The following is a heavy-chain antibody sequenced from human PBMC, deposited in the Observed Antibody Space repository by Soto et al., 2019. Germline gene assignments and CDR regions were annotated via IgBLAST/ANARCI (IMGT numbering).Heavy chain of an antibody. D-gene: IGHD2-2*01. CDR3: ARAGPHCSSTRWYFGVAYYYMDF. CDR1: GFTCSSYD. V-gene: IGHV3-13*01. CDR2: IGTPSDT. J-gene: IGHJ6*03. Sequence: EVKLVESGGGLVQPGVSLRLSGAASGFTCSSYDMHWVRQATGNALEWVSAIGTPSDTYYPGSVQCRFTITRDNAMNSWDLKLNRRRAGDTAVYYCARAGPHCSSTRWYFGVAYYYMDFWGEGNTFTVS.